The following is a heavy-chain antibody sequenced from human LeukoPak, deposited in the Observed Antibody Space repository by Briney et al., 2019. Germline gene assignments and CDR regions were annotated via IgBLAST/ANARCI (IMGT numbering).Heavy chain of an antibody. J-gene: IGHJ4*02. CDR3: ARESYDFWSGYPIDY. D-gene: IGHD3-3*01. Sequence: APVKVSCKASGYTFTGYYMHWVRQAPGQGLEWMGRINPNSGGTNYAQKFQGRVTMTRDTSISTAYMELSRLRSDDTAVYYCARESYDFWSGYPIDYWGQGTLVTVSS. CDR2: INPNSGGT. CDR1: GYTFTGYY. V-gene: IGHV1-2*06.